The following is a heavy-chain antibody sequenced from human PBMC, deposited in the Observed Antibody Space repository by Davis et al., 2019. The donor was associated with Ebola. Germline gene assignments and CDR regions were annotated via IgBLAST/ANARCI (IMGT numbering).Heavy chain of an antibody. CDR3: SRAQFPTTSDH. D-gene: IGHD1-1*01. Sequence: AASVKVSCKASGYTFTSYDINWVRQAPGQGLEWMGWINPHNGNTNYAQKLQGRVTMTTDTSTSTAYMEVGSLRSDDTAVYYCSRAQFPTTSDHWGQGTLVTVSS. J-gene: IGHJ4*02. CDR1: GYTFTSYD. V-gene: IGHV1-18*01. CDR2: INPHNGNT.